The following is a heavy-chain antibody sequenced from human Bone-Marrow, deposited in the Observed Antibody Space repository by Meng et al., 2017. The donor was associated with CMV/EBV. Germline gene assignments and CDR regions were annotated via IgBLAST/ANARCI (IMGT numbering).Heavy chain of an antibody. CDR2: INWNGGST. CDR3: AKDSSSWSTEPNYFDY. Sequence: GGSLRLSCAASGFTFDDYGMSWVRQAPGKGLEWVSGINWNGGSTGYADSVKGRFTISRDNAKNSLYLQMNSLRAEDTAVYYCAKDSSSWSTEPNYFDYWGQGTLVTVSS. J-gene: IGHJ4*02. D-gene: IGHD6-13*01. V-gene: IGHV3-20*04. CDR1: GFTFDDYG.